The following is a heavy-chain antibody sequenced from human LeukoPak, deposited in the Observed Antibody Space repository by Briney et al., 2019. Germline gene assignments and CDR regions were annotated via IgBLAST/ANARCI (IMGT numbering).Heavy chain of an antibody. CDR3: ATTENSSGSFGY. CDR1: GGSISSYY. V-gene: IGHV4-59*08. CDR2: IYYSGST. Sequence: SETLSLTCTVSGGSISSYYWSWIRQPPGKGLEWIGYIYYSGSTNYNPSLKSRVTISVDTSKNQFSLKLSSVTAADTAVYYCATTENSSGSFGYWGQGTLVTVSS. D-gene: IGHD6-19*01. J-gene: IGHJ4*02.